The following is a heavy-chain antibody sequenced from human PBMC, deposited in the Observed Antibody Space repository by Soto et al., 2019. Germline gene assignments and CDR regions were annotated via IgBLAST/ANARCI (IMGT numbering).Heavy chain of an antibody. CDR3: AKSKRLVHAPFDY. D-gene: IGHD6-13*01. CDR1: GFTFTSSA. V-gene: IGHV1-58*01. J-gene: IGHJ4*02. CDR2: IVVGSGNT. Sequence: SVKVSCKASGFTFTSSAVQWVRQARGQRLEWIGWIVVGSGNTNYAQKFQERVTITRDMSTSTAYMELSSLRSEDTAVYYCAKSKRLVHAPFDYWGQGTLVTVSS.